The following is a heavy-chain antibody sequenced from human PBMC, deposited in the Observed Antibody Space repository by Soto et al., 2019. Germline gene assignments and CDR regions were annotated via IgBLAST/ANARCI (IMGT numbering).Heavy chain of an antibody. D-gene: IGHD5-18*01. J-gene: IGHJ2*01. V-gene: IGHV4-30-2*01. Sequence: QLQLQESGSGLVKPSQTLSLTCTVSGGSISSGGYSWSWIRQPPGKGLEWIGYIYHSGSTYYNPSLKSRVTISVDRSKNQFSLKLSSVTAADTAVYYCARAGYSYGYLAHWYFDLWGRGTLVTVSS. CDR2: IYHSGST. CDR3: ARAGYSYGYLAHWYFDL. CDR1: GGSISSGGYS.